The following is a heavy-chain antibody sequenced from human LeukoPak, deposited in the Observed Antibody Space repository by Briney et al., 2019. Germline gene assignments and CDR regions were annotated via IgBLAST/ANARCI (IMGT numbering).Heavy chain of an antibody. V-gene: IGHV1-2*02. CDR3: ARDRATADFWSGLAYYYMDV. J-gene: IGHJ6*03. Sequence: ASVKVSCKASGYTFTGYYMHWVRQAPGQGLEWMGWINPNSGGTNYAQKFQGRVTMTRDTSISTAYMELSRLRSDDTAVYYCARDRATADFWSGLAYYYMDVWGKGTTVTVSS. CDR1: GYTFTGYY. CDR2: INPNSGGT. D-gene: IGHD3-3*01.